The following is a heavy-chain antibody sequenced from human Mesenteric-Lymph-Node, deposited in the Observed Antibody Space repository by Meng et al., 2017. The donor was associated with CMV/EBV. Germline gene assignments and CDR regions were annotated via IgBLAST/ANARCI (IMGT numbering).Heavy chain of an antibody. CDR2: INPNSGGT. J-gene: IGHJ6*02. D-gene: IGHD4-17*01. CDR1: GYTFTSYD. V-gene: IGHV1-2*02. Sequence: ASVKVSCKASGYTFTSYDINWVRQAPGQGLEWMGWINPNSGGTNYAQKFQGRVTMTRDTSISTAYRELSRLRSDDTAVDYCARDCSVTTRFLCYYGMDVWGQGTTVTVSS. CDR3: ARDCSVTTRFLCYYGMDV.